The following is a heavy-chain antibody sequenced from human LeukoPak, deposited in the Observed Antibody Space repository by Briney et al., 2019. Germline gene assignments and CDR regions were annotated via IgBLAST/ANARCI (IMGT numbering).Heavy chain of an antibody. CDR3: AKGVGDY. Sequence: GRSLRLSCAASGLTFDDYAMHWVRQAPGKGLEWVSGISWNSGSIGYADSVKGRFTISRDNAKNSLYLQMNSLRAEDTALYYCAKGVGDYWGQGTLVTVSS. D-gene: IGHD1-26*01. J-gene: IGHJ4*02. CDR1: GLTFDDYA. V-gene: IGHV3-9*01. CDR2: ISWNSGSI.